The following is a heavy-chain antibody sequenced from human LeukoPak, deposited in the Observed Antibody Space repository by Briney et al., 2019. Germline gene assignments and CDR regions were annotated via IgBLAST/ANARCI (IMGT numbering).Heavy chain of an antibody. CDR1: GFTFSSQW. J-gene: IGHJ4*02. Sequence: GGSLRLSCAGSGFTFSSQWMSWVRQAPGKGLEWVANINQDGSQKYYVDSVKGRFTISRDNAKNSLYLQMTSLRAEDTAVYYYAGAAYWGQGTLVTVSS. V-gene: IGHV3-7*04. CDR2: INQDGSQK. CDR3: AGAAY.